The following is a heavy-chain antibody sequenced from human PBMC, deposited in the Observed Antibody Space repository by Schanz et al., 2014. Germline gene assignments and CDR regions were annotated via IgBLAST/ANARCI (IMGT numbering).Heavy chain of an antibody. CDR2: INPNEGI. V-gene: IGHV4-34*01. CDR3: AREMGRRFFDYNYGMDV. CDR1: GGSLSGHY. Sequence: QVQLQQWGAGVLKPSETLSLTCVVSGGSLSGHYWSWIRQSPGKGLEWIGEINPNEGIHHNPSLKIRVAFSVDMSRNQFPVKMSSRTAADTATYYCAREMGRRFFDYNYGMDVWGQGTSVTVS. J-gene: IGHJ6*02. D-gene: IGHD3-3*01.